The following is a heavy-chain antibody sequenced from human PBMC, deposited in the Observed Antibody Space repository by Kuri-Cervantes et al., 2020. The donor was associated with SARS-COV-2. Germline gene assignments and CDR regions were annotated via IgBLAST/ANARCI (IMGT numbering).Heavy chain of an antibody. V-gene: IGHV1-2*02. J-gene: IGHJ4*02. CDR2: INPNSGGT. CDR3: ARAGYSSSWAPGAFDY. CDR1: GYTFTGYY. D-gene: IGHD6-13*01. Sequence: ASVKVSCKASGYTFTGYYMHWVRQAPGQGLEWMGWINPNSGGTNYAQKFQGRVTMTRDTSTSTAYMELSRLRSDDTAVYYCARAGYSSSWAPGAFDYWGQGTLVTVSS.